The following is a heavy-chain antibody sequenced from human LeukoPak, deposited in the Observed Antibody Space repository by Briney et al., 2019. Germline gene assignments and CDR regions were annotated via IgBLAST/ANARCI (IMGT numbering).Heavy chain of an antibody. V-gene: IGHV3-23*01. Sequence: GGSLRLSCVASGFIFSTYGMSWVRRAPGKGLEWVSTITAGGGSTYYADSVKGRFTISRDNSKNTLYLQMSSLRAEDTAIYYCVKGRYCGGTSCSYFDCWGQGTLVTFSS. CDR2: ITAGGGST. CDR3: VKGRYCGGTSCSYFDC. J-gene: IGHJ4*02. D-gene: IGHD2-2*01. CDR1: GFIFSTYG.